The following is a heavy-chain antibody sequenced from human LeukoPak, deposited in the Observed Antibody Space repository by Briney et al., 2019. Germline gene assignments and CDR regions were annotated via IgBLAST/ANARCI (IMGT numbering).Heavy chain of an antibody. CDR2: ISGGGGST. Sequence: GGSLRLSCAASGFTFTSYSMNWVRQAPGKGLEWVSTISGGGGSTYYADSVKGRFTISRDNSKNTLYLQMNSLRAEDTAVYYCASPQSYYDSSGYWEFDYWGQGTLVTVSS. J-gene: IGHJ4*02. CDR3: ASPQSYYDSSGYWEFDY. D-gene: IGHD3-22*01. CDR1: GFTFTSYS. V-gene: IGHV3-23*01.